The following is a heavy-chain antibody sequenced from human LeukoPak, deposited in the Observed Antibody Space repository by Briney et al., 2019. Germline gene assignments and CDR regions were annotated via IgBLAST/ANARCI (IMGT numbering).Heavy chain of an antibody. Sequence: ASVKVSCTASGYTFTSYYMHWVRQAPGQGLEWMGIINPSGGSTSYAQKFQGRVTMTRDMSTSTVYMELSSLRSDDTAVYYCARGGLYYYYYMDVWGKGTTVTISS. V-gene: IGHV1-46*01. D-gene: IGHD6-25*01. J-gene: IGHJ6*03. CDR1: GYTFTSYY. CDR2: INPSGGST. CDR3: ARGGLYYYYYMDV.